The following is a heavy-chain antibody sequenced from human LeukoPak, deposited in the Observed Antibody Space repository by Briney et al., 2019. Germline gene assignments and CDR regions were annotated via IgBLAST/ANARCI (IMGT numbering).Heavy chain of an antibody. V-gene: IGHV3-48*01. CDR3: AKDAVLRYFDWLPRPQGTTDY. CDR2: ISSSSSTI. D-gene: IGHD3-9*01. CDR1: GFTFSSYS. J-gene: IGHJ4*02. Sequence: GGSLRLSCAASGFTFSSYSMNWVRQAPGKGLEWVSYISSSSSTIYYADSVKGRFTISRDNSKNTLYLQMNSLRAEDTAVYYCAKDAVLRYFDWLPRPQGTTDYWGQGTLVTVSS.